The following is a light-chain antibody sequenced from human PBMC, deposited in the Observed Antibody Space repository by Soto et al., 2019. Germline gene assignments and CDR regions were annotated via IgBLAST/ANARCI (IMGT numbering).Light chain of an antibody. J-gene: IGLJ3*02. CDR3: SSYAGSNIWV. CDR1: SSDVGAYNY. Sequence: QSVLTQPPSASGSPGQSVTISCTGTSSDVGAYNYVSWYQQHPGKAPKLMIFEVSKRPSGVPDRFSGSKSGNTASLTVSGLQTEDEADYYCSSYAGSNIWVFGGGTQLTVL. V-gene: IGLV2-8*01. CDR2: EVS.